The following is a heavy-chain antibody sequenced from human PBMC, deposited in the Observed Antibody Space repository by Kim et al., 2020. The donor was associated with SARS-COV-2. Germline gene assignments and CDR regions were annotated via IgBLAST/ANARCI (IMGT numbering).Heavy chain of an antibody. J-gene: IGHJ6*02. D-gene: IGHD3-10*01. Sequence: DFVKGRFTISRDNSKNSLYLQMDSLRSEDIALYYCAKDIGYYGSGSYAMDVWGQGTTVTVSS. V-gene: IGHV3-43*01. CDR3: AKDIGYYGSGSYAMDV.